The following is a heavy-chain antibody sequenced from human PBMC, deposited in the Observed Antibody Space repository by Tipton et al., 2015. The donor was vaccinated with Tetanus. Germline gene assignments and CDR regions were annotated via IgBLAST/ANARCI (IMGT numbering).Heavy chain of an antibody. CDR3: ARRGEARANWFDS. CDR2: VWYGGSHK. CDR1: GFNFSVYG. J-gene: IGHJ5*01. D-gene: IGHD2-21*01. V-gene: IGHV3-33*01. Sequence: SLRLSCAASGFNFSVYGMHWVRQAPGKGLDWVAVVWYGGSHKYYADSVKGRFAISRDNVKNSLSLQMNSLRGDDTAVYYCARRGEARANWFDSWGQGTLVTVSS.